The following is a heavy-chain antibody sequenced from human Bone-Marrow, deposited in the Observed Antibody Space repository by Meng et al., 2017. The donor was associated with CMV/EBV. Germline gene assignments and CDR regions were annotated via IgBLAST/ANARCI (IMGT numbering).Heavy chain of an antibody. CDR2: IYYSGST. J-gene: IGHJ4*02. V-gene: IGHV4-39*07. CDR3: AEGIAAAGASFDY. CDR1: GGSISSSSYY. Sequence: QLQLQESGPGLGKPSXXRPLTCTVSGGSISSSSYYWVWLRQPPGKGLEWIGSIYYSGSTYYNPSLKSRVTISVDTSKNQFSLKLSSVTAADTAVYYCAEGIAAAGASFDYWGQGPRGTVSS. D-gene: IGHD6-13*01.